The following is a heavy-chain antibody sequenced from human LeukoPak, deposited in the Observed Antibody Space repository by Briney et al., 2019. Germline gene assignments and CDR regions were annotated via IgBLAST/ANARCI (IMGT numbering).Heavy chain of an antibody. CDR2: IYYSGST. Sequence: SETLSLTCTVSGGSISSSSYYWGWIRQPPGKGLEWIGSIYYSGSTYYNPSLKSRVTISVNTSKNQFSLKLSSVTAADTAVYYCARQWKQLWYVDYWGQGTLVTVSS. J-gene: IGHJ4*02. V-gene: IGHV4-39*01. D-gene: IGHD5-18*01. CDR1: GGSISSSSYY. CDR3: ARQWKQLWYVDY.